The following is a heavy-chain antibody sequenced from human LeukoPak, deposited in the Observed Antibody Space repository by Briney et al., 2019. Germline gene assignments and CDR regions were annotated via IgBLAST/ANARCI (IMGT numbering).Heavy chain of an antibody. CDR1: GGSISSSSYY. CDR2: IYYSGST. Sequence: SETLSLTCTVSGGSISSSSYYWGWIRQPPGKGLEWIGSIYYSGSTYYNPSLKSRVTISVDTSKNQFSLKLSSVTAADTAVYYCARDSRGLGYCSSTSCYSFDYWGQGTLVTVSS. CDR3: ARDSRGLGYCSSTSCYSFDY. V-gene: IGHV4-39*07. D-gene: IGHD2-2*01. J-gene: IGHJ4*02.